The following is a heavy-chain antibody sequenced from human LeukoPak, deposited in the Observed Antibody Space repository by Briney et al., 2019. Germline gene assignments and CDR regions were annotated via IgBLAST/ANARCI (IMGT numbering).Heavy chain of an antibody. CDR1: GYSISSGYY. Sequence: SETLSLTCTVSGYSISSGYYWGWIRQPPGKGLEWIGSIYHSGSAYYNPSLKSRVTISVDTSKNQFSLKLSSVTAADTAVYYRARGPYDSSGYYYFWGQGTLVTVSS. CDR3: ARGPYDSSGYYYF. CDR2: IYHSGSA. D-gene: IGHD3-22*01. V-gene: IGHV4-38-2*02. J-gene: IGHJ4*02.